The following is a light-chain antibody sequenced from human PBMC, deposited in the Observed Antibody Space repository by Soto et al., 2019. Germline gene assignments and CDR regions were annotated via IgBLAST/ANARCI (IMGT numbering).Light chain of an antibody. CDR1: SSNIGAGYD. CDR3: QSYDSSLSGLWV. J-gene: IGLJ3*02. CDR2: GNN. Sequence: QTVVTQPPSVSGAPGQRVSISCTGSSSNIGAGYDVHWYQQLPGAAPKLLNYGNNIRPSGVPDRFSGSKSGTSASLAITGLQAEDVADYYCQSYDSSLSGLWVFGGGTQLTVL. V-gene: IGLV1-40*01.